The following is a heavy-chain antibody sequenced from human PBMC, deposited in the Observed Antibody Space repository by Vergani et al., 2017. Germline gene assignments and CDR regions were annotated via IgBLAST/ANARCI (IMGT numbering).Heavy chain of an antibody. CDR1: GFTFSDFS. D-gene: IGHD1-14*01. CDR2: ICHTEDT. CDR3: ARTGRGAFDI. V-gene: IGHV4-4*02. J-gene: IGHJ3*02. Sequence: VQLVESGGGLVKPGGSLRLSCAASGFTFSDFSMSWVRQPPGKGLEWIGEICHTEDTKYSPSLKSRVTVSVDESRNLFSLRLNSVTAADTAVYYCARTGRGAFDIWGQGTMVTVSS.